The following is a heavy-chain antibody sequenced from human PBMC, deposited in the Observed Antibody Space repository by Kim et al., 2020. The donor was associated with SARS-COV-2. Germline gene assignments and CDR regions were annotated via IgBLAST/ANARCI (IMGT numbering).Heavy chain of an antibody. CDR3: AREYGGGGCHPF. V-gene: IGHV1-3*01. CDR1: GYTFTSYG. CDR2: INGGNGYT. D-gene: IGHD2-21*02. J-gene: IGHJ4*02. Sequence: ASVKVSCKASGYTFTSYGIHWVRQAPGQSPEWMGWINGGNGYTKYSQKFHDRLTITRDTSASTAYMELSSLRSEDTAVYYCAREYGGGGCHPFWGQGTLVTVSS.